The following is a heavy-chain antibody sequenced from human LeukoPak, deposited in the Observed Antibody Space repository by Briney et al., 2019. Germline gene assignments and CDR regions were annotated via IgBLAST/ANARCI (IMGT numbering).Heavy chain of an antibody. D-gene: IGHD6-19*01. CDR3: ARQWETSNSSGWYYYFDL. V-gene: IGHV4-59*08. J-gene: IGHJ4*02. CDR2: LYYGGST. CDR1: GASLNNDY. Sequence: SETLSLTCTVSGASLNNDYWTWIRQPPGKGLEWIGYLYYGGSTNYNPSLKSRVTISVDTSKNQFSLKLNSVTAADTAIYYCARQWETSNSSGWYYYFDLWGQGTLVTVSS.